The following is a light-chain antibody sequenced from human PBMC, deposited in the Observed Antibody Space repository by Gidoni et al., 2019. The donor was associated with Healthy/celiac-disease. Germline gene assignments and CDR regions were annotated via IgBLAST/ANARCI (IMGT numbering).Light chain of an antibody. CDR3: QQYDNLPLT. CDR2: DAS. CDR1: QDISNY. Sequence: DIQMTQSPSLLSASVGDRVTITCQSSQDISNYLNWYQQKPGKAPKHLIYDASNLETGVPTRFSGSGSGTDFTFTISSLQPEDIATYYCQQYDNLPLTFGGGTKVEIK. V-gene: IGKV1-33*01. J-gene: IGKJ4*01.